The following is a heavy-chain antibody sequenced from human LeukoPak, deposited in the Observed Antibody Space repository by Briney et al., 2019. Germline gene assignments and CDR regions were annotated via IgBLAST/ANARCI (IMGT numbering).Heavy chain of an antibody. CDR3: ASAHGSGYAFDI. CDR2: IYYSGST. V-gene: IGHV4-59*08. CDR1: GGSISSYY. J-gene: IGHJ3*02. D-gene: IGHD3-10*01. Sequence: SETLSPTCTVSGGSISSYYWSWIRQPPGKGLEWIGYIYYSGSTNYNPSLKSRVTISVDTSKNQFSLKLSSVTAADTAVYYCASAHGSGYAFDIWGQGTMVTVSS.